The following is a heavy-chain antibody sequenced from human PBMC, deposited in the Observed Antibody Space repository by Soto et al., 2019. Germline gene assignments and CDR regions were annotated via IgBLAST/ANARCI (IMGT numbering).Heavy chain of an antibody. J-gene: IGHJ6*02. V-gene: IGHV3-30-3*01. CDR3: AGDDTYVLRYFDWLSAPHYYYYYGMDV. D-gene: IGHD3-9*01. CDR2: ISYDGSNK. CDR1: GFTFSSYA. Sequence: GGSLRLSCAASGFTFSSYAMHWVRQAPGKGLEWVAVISYDGSNKYYADSVKGRFTISRDNSKNTLYLQMNSLRAEDTAVYYCAGDDTYVLRYFDWLSAPHYYYYYGMDVWGQGTTVTVSS.